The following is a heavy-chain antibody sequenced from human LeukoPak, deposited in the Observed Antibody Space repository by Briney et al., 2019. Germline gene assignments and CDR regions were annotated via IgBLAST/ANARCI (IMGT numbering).Heavy chain of an antibody. CDR2: IYYSGST. J-gene: IGHJ5*02. CDR1: GGSISSSY. Sequence: SETLSLTCTVSGGSISSSYWSWIRQPPGKGLEWIGYIYYSGSTNYNPSLKSRVTISVDTSKNQFSLKLSSVTAADTAVYYRARVPVVVIAIIGWFDPWGQGTLVTVSS. CDR3: ARVPVVVIAIIGWFDP. D-gene: IGHD2-21*01. V-gene: IGHV4-59*08.